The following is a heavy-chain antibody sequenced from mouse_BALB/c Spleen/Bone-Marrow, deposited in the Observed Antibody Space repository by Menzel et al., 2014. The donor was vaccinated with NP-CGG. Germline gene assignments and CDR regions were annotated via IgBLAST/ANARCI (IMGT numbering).Heavy chain of an antibody. CDR1: GFTFSSYG. D-gene: IGHD2-4*01. CDR3: TREDYGAY. Sequence: EVHLVESGGGLVQPGGSLKLSCAASGFTFSSYGMSWVRQTPDKRLELVATINNNDGNTYYPDSVKGRFTISRDNAKNTLYLQMSSLKSEDTAIYYCTREDYGAYWGQGTLVTVSA. V-gene: IGHV5-6-3*01. J-gene: IGHJ3*01. CDR2: INNNDGNT.